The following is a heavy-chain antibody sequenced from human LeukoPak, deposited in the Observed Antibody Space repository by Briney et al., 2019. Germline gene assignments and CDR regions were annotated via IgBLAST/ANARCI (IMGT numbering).Heavy chain of an antibody. CDR3: TRDGIVGARSFDY. J-gene: IGHJ4*02. CDR2: ISYDGRTT. Sequence: GGSLRLSCAGSALTRSAHSMHRVRQAPGKGLVWVASISYDGRTTYYTDSVKGRFTISKDTSKNTLYLQMDSLRPEDTAIYFCTRDGIVGARSFDYWGQGILVTVSS. V-gene: IGHV3-30*03. CDR1: ALTRSAHS. D-gene: IGHD1-26*01.